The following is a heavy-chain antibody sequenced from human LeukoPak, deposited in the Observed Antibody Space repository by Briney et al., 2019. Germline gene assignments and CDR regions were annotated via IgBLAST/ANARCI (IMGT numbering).Heavy chain of an antibody. CDR1: GLTFSSYA. J-gene: IGHJ4*02. CDR2: ISSNGGST. CDR3: VSWGCGGDCYPNYFDY. D-gene: IGHD2-21*02. Sequence: GGSLRLSCSPSGLTFSSYAMHWVRQAPGKGLEYVSSISSNGGSTYYADSVKGRFTISRDNSKNTLYLQMSSLRAEDTAVYYCVSWGCGGDCYPNYFDYWGQGTLVTVSS. V-gene: IGHV3-64D*06.